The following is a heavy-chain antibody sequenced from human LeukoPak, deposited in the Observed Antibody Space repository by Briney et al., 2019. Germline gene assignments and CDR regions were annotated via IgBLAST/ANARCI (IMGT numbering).Heavy chain of an antibody. V-gene: IGHV3-66*01. Sequence: PGGSLRLSCAASGFTVSSNYMNWVRQAPGKGLEWVSVIDSGGSTYYADSVKGRFTISRDNSKNTLYLQMNSLRAEDTAVYYCAKVFHYYGSGSYYDYWGQGTLVTVSS. CDR2: IDSGGST. D-gene: IGHD3-10*01. J-gene: IGHJ4*02. CDR1: GFTVSSNY. CDR3: AKVFHYYGSGSYYDY.